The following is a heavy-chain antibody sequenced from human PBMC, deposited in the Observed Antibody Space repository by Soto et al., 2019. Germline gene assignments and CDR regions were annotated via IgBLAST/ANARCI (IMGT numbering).Heavy chain of an antibody. Sequence: GESLSISCKGSGCRFTSSWVGWVRQMPGKGLEWIAIICPGDSDTRYSPSFQGQVTISADKSISTAYLQWSSLNASDTAMYYCARLLYGDGYPDSVLDYWGQGTLVTVSS. CDR2: ICPGDSDT. CDR3: ARLLYGDGYPDSVLDY. J-gene: IGHJ4*02. CDR1: GCRFTSSW. D-gene: IGHD5-12*01. V-gene: IGHV5-51*01.